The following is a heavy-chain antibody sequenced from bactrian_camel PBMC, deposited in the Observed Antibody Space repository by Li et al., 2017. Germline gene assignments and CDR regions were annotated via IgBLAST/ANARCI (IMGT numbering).Heavy chain of an antibody. Sequence: HVQLVESGGGSVQAGGSLTLSCTGPEVLLLDGLCMAWFRQAPGKEREAVATMTGIGITRYADAVKGRFTISKDNAKNTVYLQMDALKPEDTAVYYCAADPKTPCWNRNTRYKYWGQGTQVTVS. J-gene: IGHJ4*01. D-gene: IGHD1*01. CDR3: AADPKTPCWNRNTRYKY. CDR2: MTGIGIT. V-gene: IGHV3S53*01. CDR1: VLLLDGLC.